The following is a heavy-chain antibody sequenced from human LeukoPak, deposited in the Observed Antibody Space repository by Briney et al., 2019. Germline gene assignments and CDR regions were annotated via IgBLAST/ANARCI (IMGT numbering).Heavy chain of an antibody. CDR2: FDPEDGET. CDR3: ARGYCSGGSCYLVENWFDP. CDR1: GYTLTELS. V-gene: IGHV1-24*01. D-gene: IGHD2-15*01. J-gene: IGHJ5*02. Sequence: ASVKVSCKVSGYTLTELSMHWVRQAPGKGLEWMGGFDPEDGETIYAQKFQGRVTMTEDTSTDTAYMELSSLRSDDTAVYYCARGYCSGGSCYLVENWFDPWGQGTLVTVSS.